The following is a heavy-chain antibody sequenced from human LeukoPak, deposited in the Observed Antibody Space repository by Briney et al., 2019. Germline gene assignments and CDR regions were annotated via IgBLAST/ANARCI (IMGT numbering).Heavy chain of an antibody. CDR2: IYSGGTT. D-gene: IGHD6-13*01. Sequence: PGGSLRLSCAASGFSVSSNYINWVRQAPGKGLEWVSVIYSGGTTYYTESVKARFTISRDNSKNTLYLQMNSLRAEDTAVYYCARGDRAASAFDSWGQGTLVSVSS. CDR3: ARGDRAASAFDS. V-gene: IGHV3-53*01. J-gene: IGHJ4*02. CDR1: GFSVSSNY.